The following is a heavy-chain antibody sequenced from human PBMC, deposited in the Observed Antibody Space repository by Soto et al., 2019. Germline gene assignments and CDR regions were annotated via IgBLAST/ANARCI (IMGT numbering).Heavy chain of an antibody. Sequence: QVQLVQSGAEVKKPGASVKVSCKASGYTFTSYDINWVRQATGQGLEWMGWMNPNSGNTGYAQKFQGRVTMTRNTSISTAYMELISLRSEDTAVYYCARVGTGTTSDGDYYGMDVWGQGTTVTVSS. D-gene: IGHD1-7*01. V-gene: IGHV1-8*01. J-gene: IGHJ6*02. CDR2: MNPNSGNT. CDR3: ARVGTGTTSDGDYYGMDV. CDR1: GYTFTSYD.